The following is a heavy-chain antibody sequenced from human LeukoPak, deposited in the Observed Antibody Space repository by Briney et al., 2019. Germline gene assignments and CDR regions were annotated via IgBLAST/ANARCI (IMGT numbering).Heavy chain of an antibody. D-gene: IGHD1-26*01. V-gene: IGHV3-23*01. Sequence: GGSLRLSCAASGFTFSSYAMSWVRQAPGKGLEWVSAINSGGSTYYADSVKGRFTISRDNSKNTLYLQMNSLRAGDTAVYYCAKDPIFSGSYGVFDYWGLGTLVTVSS. CDR3: AKDPIFSGSYGVFDY. J-gene: IGHJ4*02. CDR1: GFTFSSYA. CDR2: INSGGST.